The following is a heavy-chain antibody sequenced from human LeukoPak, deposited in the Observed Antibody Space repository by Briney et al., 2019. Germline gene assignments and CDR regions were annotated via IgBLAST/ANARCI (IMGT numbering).Heavy chain of an antibody. CDR3: ASLTYYYDSSGYYIFDY. D-gene: IGHD3-22*01. V-gene: IGHV3-30*14. Sequence: GGSLRLSCAASGFTFSSYAMHWVRQAPGKGLEWVAVISYDGSNKYYADSVKGRFTISRDNSKNTLYLQMNSLRAEDTAVYYCASLTYYYDSSGYYIFDYWGQGTLVTVSS. CDR1: GFTFSSYA. CDR2: ISYDGSNK. J-gene: IGHJ4*02.